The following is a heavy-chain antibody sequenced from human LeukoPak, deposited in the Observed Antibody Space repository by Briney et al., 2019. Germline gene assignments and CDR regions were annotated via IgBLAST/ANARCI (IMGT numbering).Heavy chain of an antibody. D-gene: IGHD3-10*01. J-gene: IGHJ4*02. CDR3: ASFKITMVRGVIGD. Sequence: SETLSLTCTVPGGSIRSSSYDWGWIRQPPGNGLEWIGSIYYSVCTDFNRSLHSRVTISVDTSKGLFSLKLSSVTAADTAVYYCASFKITMVRGVIGDWGQGTLVTVSS. CDR2: IYYSVCT. CDR1: GGSIRSSSYD. V-gene: IGHV4-39*01.